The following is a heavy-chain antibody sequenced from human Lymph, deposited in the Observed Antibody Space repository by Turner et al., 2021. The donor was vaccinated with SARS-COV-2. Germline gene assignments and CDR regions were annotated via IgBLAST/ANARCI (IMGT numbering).Heavy chain of an antibody. CDR3: ARDLGTYGMDV. CDR2: IYSGGTK. Sequence: EVQLVETGGGLIQPGGSLRLSCAASGIIVSRNYMNWVRQDPGKGLEWVSVIYSGGTKYYADSVKGRFTISRDNSKNTLYLQMNSLRVEDTAVYYCARDLGTYGMDVWGQGTTVTVSS. CDR1: GIIVSRNY. V-gene: IGHV3-53*02. J-gene: IGHJ6*02. D-gene: IGHD6-13*01.